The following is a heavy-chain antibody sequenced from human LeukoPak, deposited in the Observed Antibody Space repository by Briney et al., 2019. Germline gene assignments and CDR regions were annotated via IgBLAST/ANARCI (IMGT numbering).Heavy chain of an antibody. CDR2: IYSGGST. D-gene: IGHD3-10*01. V-gene: IGHV3-66*01. CDR3: ARFLRWFGDIFADY. Sequence: GGSLRLSCAASGFTVSSNYMTWVRQAPGRGLEWVSVIYSGGSTYYADSVKGRFTISRDNSKNTLYLQMNSLRAEDTAVYYCARFLRWFGDIFADYWGQGTLVTVSS. J-gene: IGHJ4*02. CDR1: GFTVSSNY.